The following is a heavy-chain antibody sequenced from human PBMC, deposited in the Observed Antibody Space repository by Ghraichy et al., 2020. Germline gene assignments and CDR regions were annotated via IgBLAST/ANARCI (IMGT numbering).Heavy chain of an antibody. CDR2: FSSGGST. Sequence: GGSLRLSCAASGFTVSSNYMSWVRQAPGKGLEWLSVFSSGGSTYYADSVKGRFTISRDNSKNTLYLQMNSLRAEDTAVYYCARKRGYSGYGDTGYYYYYMDVWGKGTTVTVSS. D-gene: IGHD5-12*01. CDR3: ARKRGYSGYGDTGYYYYYMDV. CDR1: GFTVSSNY. V-gene: IGHV3-53*01. J-gene: IGHJ6*03.